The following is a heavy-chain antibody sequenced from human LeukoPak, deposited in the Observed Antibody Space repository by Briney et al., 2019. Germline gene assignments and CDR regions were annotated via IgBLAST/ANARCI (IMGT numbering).Heavy chain of an antibody. CDR3: ARVRFVTFIIGPYYYYYMDV. D-gene: IGHD2/OR15-2a*01. J-gene: IGHJ6*03. Sequence: GGSLRLSCAAARFTFSTYWMNWVRQAPGKGLEWVANIKEDGSEKYYVDSVKGRFTISRDNAKNSLYLQMNSLRAEDTAVYYCARVRFVTFIIGPYYYYYMDVWGKGTTVTVSS. CDR1: RFTFSTYW. V-gene: IGHV3-7*01. CDR2: IKEDGSEK.